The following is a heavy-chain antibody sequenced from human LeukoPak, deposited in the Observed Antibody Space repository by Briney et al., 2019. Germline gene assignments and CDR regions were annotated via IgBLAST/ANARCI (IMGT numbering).Heavy chain of an antibody. CDR3: VRAGGARRYFDY. Sequence: GGSLRLSCAASGFTVSSNYMSWVRQAPGKGLEWVSVIYSGGSTYYADSVKGRFTISRDNSKNTLYLQMNSLRAEDTAVYYCVRAGGARRYFDYWGQGTLVTVSS. CDR2: IYSGGST. CDR1: GFTVSSNY. J-gene: IGHJ4*02. D-gene: IGHD3-10*01. V-gene: IGHV3-53*01.